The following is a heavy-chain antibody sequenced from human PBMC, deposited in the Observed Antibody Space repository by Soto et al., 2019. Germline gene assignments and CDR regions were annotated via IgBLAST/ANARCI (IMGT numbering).Heavy chain of an antibody. J-gene: IGHJ5*01. CDR3: ARRASDPSGHYYPYNWFDS. V-gene: IGHV5-51*01. CDR1: GYIFTKHW. Sequence: GASLKISCQGSGYIFTKHWIAWVRQKPGKGLEWIGIIDPVDSDDRYSPSFEGQVTISVDKSNNTAFLRWDKLKTSDTATYFCARRASDPSGHYYPYNWFDSWGQGTQVTVSS. D-gene: IGHD3-22*01. CDR2: IDPVDSDD.